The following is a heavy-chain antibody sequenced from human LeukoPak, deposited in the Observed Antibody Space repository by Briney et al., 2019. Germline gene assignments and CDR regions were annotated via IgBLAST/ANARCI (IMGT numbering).Heavy chain of an antibody. Sequence: ASVKVSRKSSAGTFSSYAISWVRQAPGQGLEWMGRIIPILGIANYAQKFQGRVTITADKSTSTAYMELSSLRSEDTAVYYCARAEQHYYVSSGHISNYYYYGMDVWGQGTTVTVSS. V-gene: IGHV1-69*04. D-gene: IGHD3-22*01. CDR2: IIPILGIA. J-gene: IGHJ6*02. CDR3: ARAEQHYYVSSGHISNYYYYGMDV. CDR1: AGTFSSYA.